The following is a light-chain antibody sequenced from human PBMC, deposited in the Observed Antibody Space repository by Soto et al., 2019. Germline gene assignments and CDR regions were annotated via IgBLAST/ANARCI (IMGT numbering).Light chain of an antibody. CDR2: VNSDGSH. J-gene: IGLJ3*02. V-gene: IGLV4-69*01. Sequence: QLVLTQSPSASASLGASVKLTCTLSSGHSSYAIACHQQQPEKGPRYLMKVNSDGSHYKGDGIPDRFSGSSSGAERYLTISSLQSEDEADYYCQTWGTGLWVFGGGTKLTVL. CDR3: QTWGTGLWV. CDR1: SGHSSYA.